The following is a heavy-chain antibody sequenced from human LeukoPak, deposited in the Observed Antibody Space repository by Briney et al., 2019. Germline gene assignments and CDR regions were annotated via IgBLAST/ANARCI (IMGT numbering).Heavy chain of an antibody. Sequence: WASVKVSCKVSVYTLTELSMHWVRQAPGKGLEWMGGFDPEDGERIYEQKFQGRVIMTEDTSTDTAYMEMRSLKSEDTAVYYRATNLATVVTPAYYWGQGTVVIVSA. CDR2: FDPEDGER. CDR1: VYTLTELS. CDR3: ATNLATVVTPAYY. J-gene: IGHJ4*02. V-gene: IGHV1-24*01. D-gene: IGHD4-23*01.